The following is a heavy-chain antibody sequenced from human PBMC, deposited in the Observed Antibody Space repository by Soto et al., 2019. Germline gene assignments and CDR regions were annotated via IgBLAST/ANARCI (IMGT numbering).Heavy chain of an antibody. V-gene: IGHV4-4*07. J-gene: IGHJ1*01. CDR1: GASISSFN. Sequence: PSETLSLTCSVSGASISSFNWNWVRQPAGKGPEWVGRLNIAGTINYNPPLKSRITMSMDTSKNQISLHLRSVTAADTAIYYCASDRGECTSSWLWYFSNWGHGTLVTVSS. CDR3: ASDRGECTSSWLWYFSN. D-gene: IGHD6-13*01. CDR2: LNIAGTI.